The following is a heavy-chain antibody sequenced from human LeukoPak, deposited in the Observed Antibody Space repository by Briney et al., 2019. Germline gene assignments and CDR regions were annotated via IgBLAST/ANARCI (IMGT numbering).Heavy chain of an antibody. CDR1: GFIFRNYG. CDR2: VHGRN. Sequence: PGGSLNLSCAASGFIFRNYGMSWVRRAPGKGLEWVSTVHGRNYYADSVKGRFTISRDDSRSTLYLQMDNLRAEDTAVYYCAKDQPGDGYNSIWGQGTLVTVSS. V-gene: IGHV3-23*01. J-gene: IGHJ4*02. CDR3: AKDQPGDGYNSI. D-gene: IGHD5-24*01.